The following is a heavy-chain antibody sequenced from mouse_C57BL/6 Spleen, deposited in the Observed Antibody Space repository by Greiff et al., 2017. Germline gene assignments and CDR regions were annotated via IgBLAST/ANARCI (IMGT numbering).Heavy chain of an antibody. CDR1: GFTFKNSY. CDR2: INPANGST. V-gene: IGHV14-3*01. J-gene: IGHJ3*01. Sequence: EVQLVESVAELVRPGASVKLSCTASGFTFKNSYMHWVKQRPEQGLEWIGRINPANGSTNYAPKFQGQATITADTSSNTTYLQLSSRTSEDTGIYYCGRGEYYGSSYEAYWGQGTLVTVSA. D-gene: IGHD1-1*01. CDR3: GRGEYYGSSYEAY.